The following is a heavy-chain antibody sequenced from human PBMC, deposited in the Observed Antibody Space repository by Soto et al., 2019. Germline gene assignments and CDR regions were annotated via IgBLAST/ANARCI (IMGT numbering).Heavy chain of an antibody. J-gene: IGHJ4*02. CDR1: GFTFSNYW. D-gene: IGHD1-26*01. V-gene: IGHV3-74*01. CDR3: GTTFEY. CDR2: INNDGSRT. Sequence: PGGSLRLSCAASGFTFSNYWVHWVRQVAGEGLVWVSSINNDGSRTWYADSVRGQIAMSRDNARNLAYLQMNSLRAEDTAVYYCGTTFEYWGQGALVTVSS.